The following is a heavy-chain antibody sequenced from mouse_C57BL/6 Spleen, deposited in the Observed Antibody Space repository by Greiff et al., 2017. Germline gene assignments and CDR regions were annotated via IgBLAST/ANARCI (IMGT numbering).Heavy chain of an antibody. D-gene: IGHD4-1*01. CDR2: IDPSDSYT. V-gene: IGHV1-59*01. J-gene: IGHJ2*01. CDR3: ARQTGTWDY. Sequence: VQLQQPGAELVRPGTSVKLSCKASGYTFTSYWMHWVKQRPGQGLEWIGVIDPSDSYTNYNQKFKGKATLTVDKSSSTAYMQLSSLTSEAAAVYYCARQTGTWDYWGQGTTLTVSS. CDR1: GYTFTSYW.